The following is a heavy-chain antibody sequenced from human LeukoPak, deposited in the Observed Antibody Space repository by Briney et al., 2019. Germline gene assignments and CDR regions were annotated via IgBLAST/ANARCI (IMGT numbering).Heavy chain of an antibody. Sequence: GGSLRLSCAASGFTFLTSWMSWVRQAPGRGLEWVANIKEDGSEKYYVDSVKGRFTISRDNAKNSLYLQMNSLRAEDTAIYYCARVLRGRGPLDYWGQGTLVTVSS. V-gene: IGHV3-7*03. D-gene: IGHD3-10*01. CDR2: IKEDGSEK. CDR1: GFTFLTSW. CDR3: ARVLRGRGPLDY. J-gene: IGHJ4*02.